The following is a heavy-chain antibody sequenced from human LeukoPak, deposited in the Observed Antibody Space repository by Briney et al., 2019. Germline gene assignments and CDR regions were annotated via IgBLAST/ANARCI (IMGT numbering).Heavy chain of an antibody. J-gene: IGHJ5*02. Sequence: SETLSLTCTVSGGSINNYFWSWTRQPPGKGLEWLGYVYYSGSTRYSPSLKSRVTISLDASKNQFSLKLSSVTAADTAVYFCARHLMTIFGVVIKPGPFDPWGQGTLVTVSS. CDR2: VYYSGST. D-gene: IGHD3-3*01. CDR3: ARHLMTIFGVVIKPGPFDP. CDR1: GGSINNYF. V-gene: IGHV4-59*08.